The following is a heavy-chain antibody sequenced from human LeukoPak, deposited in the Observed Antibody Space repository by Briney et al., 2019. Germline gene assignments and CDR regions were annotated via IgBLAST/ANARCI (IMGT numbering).Heavy chain of an antibody. D-gene: IGHD6-13*01. CDR2: INPNSGGT. CDR1: GYTFTGYY. Sequence: ASVKVSCKASGYTFTGYYMHWVRQAPGQGLEWMGWINPNSGGTNYAQKFQGRVTMTRDTSISTAYMELSRLRSDDTAVYYCARAGQSIAAAGNELDYWGQGTLVTVSS. J-gene: IGHJ4*02. CDR3: ARAGQSIAAAGNELDY. V-gene: IGHV1-2*02.